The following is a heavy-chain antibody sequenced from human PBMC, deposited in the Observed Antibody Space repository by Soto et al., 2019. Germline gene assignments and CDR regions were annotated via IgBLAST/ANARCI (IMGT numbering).Heavy chain of an antibody. Sequence: GGSLRLSCAASGFTFSNAWMTWVRQAPGKGLEWVSAISGSGGSTYYADSVKGRFTISGDNSKNTLYLQMNSLRAEDTAVYYCAKDILRVATTERFDYWGQGTLVTVSS. CDR2: ISGSGGST. J-gene: IGHJ4*02. CDR3: AKDILRVATTERFDY. V-gene: IGHV3-23*01. CDR1: GFTFSNAW. D-gene: IGHD5-12*01.